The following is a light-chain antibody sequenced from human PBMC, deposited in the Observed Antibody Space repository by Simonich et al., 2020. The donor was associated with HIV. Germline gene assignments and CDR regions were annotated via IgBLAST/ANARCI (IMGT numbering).Light chain of an antibody. J-gene: IGLJ3*02. CDR1: SSDVGGYNY. V-gene: IGLV2-14*01. CDR2: DVS. Sequence: QSALTQPASVSGSPGQSITISCTGTSSDVGGYNYVSWYQQHPGKAPKLMMYDVSKRPSGVSNRFSGSKSGNTASLTISGLQAVDEADYYCSSYTTSSTWVFGGGTKLTVL. CDR3: SSYTTSSTWV.